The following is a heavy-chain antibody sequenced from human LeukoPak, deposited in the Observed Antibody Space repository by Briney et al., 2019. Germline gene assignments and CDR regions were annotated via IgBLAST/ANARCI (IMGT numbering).Heavy chain of an antibody. CDR2: INHSGST. V-gene: IGHV4-34*01. CDR1: GGSFSGYY. D-gene: IGHD6-19*01. Sequence: PSETLSLTCAVYGGSFSGYYWSWIRQPPGKGLEWIGEINHSGSTNYNPSLKSRVTISVDTSKNQFSLKLSSVTVADTAVYYCARDCSPVAGTTYFDYWGQGTLVTVSS. J-gene: IGHJ4*02. CDR3: ARDCSPVAGTTYFDY.